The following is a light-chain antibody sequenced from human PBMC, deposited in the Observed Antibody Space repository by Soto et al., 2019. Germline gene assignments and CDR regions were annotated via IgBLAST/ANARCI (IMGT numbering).Light chain of an antibody. Sequence: DIPMTQSPSSLSASVGDRVTIACRASQSINTFLNWYEVKPGKAPKLLIYAASSLQSGVPSRFSGSGSGTDFTLTISSLQPEDFATYYCQQSYSIPWTFGQGTKVEIK. V-gene: IGKV1-39*01. CDR3: QQSYSIPWT. J-gene: IGKJ1*01. CDR2: AAS. CDR1: QSINTF.